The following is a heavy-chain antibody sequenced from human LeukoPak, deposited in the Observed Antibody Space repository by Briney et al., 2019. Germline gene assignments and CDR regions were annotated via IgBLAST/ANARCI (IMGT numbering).Heavy chain of an antibody. CDR3: AKNYYGSGTMGVY. CDR2: IGGSGAST. Sequence: GGSLRLSCAASGFTFSSFTMTWVRQAPGKGLEWVSTIGGSGASTYYAGSVKGRFTISRDNSKNTLSLQMNSLRAEDSAIYYCAKNYYGSGTMGVYWGQGTLVTVSS. J-gene: IGHJ4*02. V-gene: IGHV3-23*01. D-gene: IGHD3-10*01. CDR1: GFTFSSFT.